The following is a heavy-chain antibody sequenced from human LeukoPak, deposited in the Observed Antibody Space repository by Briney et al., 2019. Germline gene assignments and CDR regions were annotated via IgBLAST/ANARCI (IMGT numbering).Heavy chain of an antibody. CDR3: ARGAAAGSAVYYYYYMDV. CDR2: IKQDGSDK. D-gene: IGHD6-13*01. CDR1: GSTLSSNW. V-gene: IGHV3-7*03. J-gene: IGHJ6*03. Sequence: PGGSLRLSCGVSGSTLSSNWMSWVRQAPGKGLEWVASIKQDGSDKYYVDSVEGRFTISRDNAKNSVYPQMNSLRADDTAVYYCARGAAAGSAVYYYYYMDVWGKGTTVTVSS.